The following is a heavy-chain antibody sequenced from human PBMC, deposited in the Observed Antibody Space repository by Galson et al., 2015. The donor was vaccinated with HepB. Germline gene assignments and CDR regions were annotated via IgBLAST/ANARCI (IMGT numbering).Heavy chain of an antibody. CDR3: ARQPWDIVVVPAATPSGWFDP. J-gene: IGHJ5*02. V-gene: IGHV5-10-1*01. D-gene: IGHD2-2*01. CDR2: IDPSDSYT. Sequence: QSGAEVTKPGESLRISCKGSGSSFTSYWISWVRQMPGKGLEWMGRIDPSDSYTNYSPSFQGHVTISADKSISTAYLQWSSLKASDTAKYYCARQPWDIVVVPAATPSGWFDPWGQGTLVTVSS. CDR1: GSSFTSYW.